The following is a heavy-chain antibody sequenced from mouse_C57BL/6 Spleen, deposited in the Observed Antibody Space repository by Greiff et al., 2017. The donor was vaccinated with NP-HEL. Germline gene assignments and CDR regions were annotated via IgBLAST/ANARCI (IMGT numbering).Heavy chain of an antibody. CDR2: INPSTGGT. Sequence: EVQLQQSGPELVKPGASVKISCKASGYSFTGYYMNWVKQSPEKSLEWIGEINPSTGGTTYNQKFKAKATLTVDNSSSTAYMQLKSLTSEDSAVYYCARNYCGSSYWYFDVWGTGTTVTVSS. J-gene: IGHJ1*03. V-gene: IGHV1-42*01. D-gene: IGHD1-1*01. CDR1: GYSFTGYY. CDR3: ARNYCGSSYWYFDV.